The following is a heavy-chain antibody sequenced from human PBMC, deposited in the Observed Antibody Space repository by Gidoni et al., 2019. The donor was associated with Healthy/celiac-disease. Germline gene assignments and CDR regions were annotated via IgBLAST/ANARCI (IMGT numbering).Heavy chain of an antibody. D-gene: IGHD3-22*01. J-gene: IGHJ4*02. Sequence: QVQLQQWGAGLLTPSETLSLTCAVYGGSFSGYYWSWIRQPPGKGLEWIGEINHSGSTNYNPSLKSRVTISVDTSKNQFSLKLSSVTAADTAVYYCARAYPEYYYDSMGFDYWGQGTLVTVSS. CDR1: GGSFSGYY. V-gene: IGHV4-34*01. CDR2: INHSGST. CDR3: ARAYPEYYYDSMGFDY.